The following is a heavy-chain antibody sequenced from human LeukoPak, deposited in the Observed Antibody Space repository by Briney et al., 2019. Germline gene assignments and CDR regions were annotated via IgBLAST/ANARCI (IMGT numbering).Heavy chain of an antibody. Sequence: GGSLRLSCAASGFTFSSYWMHWVRQAPGKGLVWVSRINSDGSSTSYAESVKGRFTISRDNAKNTLYLQMNSLRAEDTAVYYCARAASYGDYGGVYYYYMDVWGKGTTVTISS. CDR1: GFTFSSYW. J-gene: IGHJ6*03. CDR2: INSDGSST. D-gene: IGHD4-17*01. V-gene: IGHV3-74*01. CDR3: ARAASYGDYGGVYYYYMDV.